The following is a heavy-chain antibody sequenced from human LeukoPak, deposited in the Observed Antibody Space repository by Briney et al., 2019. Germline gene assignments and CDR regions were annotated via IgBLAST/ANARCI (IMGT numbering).Heavy chain of an antibody. CDR3: ARDTSNYDFWNEPDY. J-gene: IGHJ4*02. V-gene: IGHV1-2*02. D-gene: IGHD3-3*01. CDR2: INPNSGGT. CDR1: GYTFTGYY. Sequence: GASVKVSCKASGYTFTGYYMHLVRQAPGQGLEWMGWINPNSGGTNYAQKFQGRVTMTRDTSISTAYMELSRLRSDDTAVYYCARDTSNYDFWNEPDYWGQGTLVTVSS.